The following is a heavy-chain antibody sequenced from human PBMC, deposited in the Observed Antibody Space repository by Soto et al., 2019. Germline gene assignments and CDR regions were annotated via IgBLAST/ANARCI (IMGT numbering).Heavy chain of an antibody. D-gene: IGHD2-8*01. CDR3: AKDSTMAQIGPYYGMDV. CDR1: GFTFSSYA. J-gene: IGHJ6*02. Sequence: PGGSLRLSCAASGFTFSSYAMSWVRQAPGKGLEWVSAISGSGGSTYYADSVKGRFTISRDNSKKTLYLQMNSLRGEDTAVYYCAKDSTMAQIGPYYGMDVWGQGTTVTVSS. V-gene: IGHV3-23*01. CDR2: ISGSGGST.